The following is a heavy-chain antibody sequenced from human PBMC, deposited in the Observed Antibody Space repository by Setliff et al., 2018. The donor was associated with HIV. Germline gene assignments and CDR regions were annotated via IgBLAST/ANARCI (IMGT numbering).Heavy chain of an antibody. CDR2: IYYSGGT. CDR1: GGSVSSGSYY. D-gene: IGHD3-3*01. V-gene: IGHV4-61*01. J-gene: IGHJ4*02. Sequence: SETLSLTCTVSGGSVSSGSYYWSWIRQPPGKGLEWIGYIYYSGGTKHNPSLKSRVTISLDTSKNQFSLKLSSVTAADTAVYYCARDGFWSGYIDYWGQGTLVTVSS. CDR3: ARDGFWSGYIDY.